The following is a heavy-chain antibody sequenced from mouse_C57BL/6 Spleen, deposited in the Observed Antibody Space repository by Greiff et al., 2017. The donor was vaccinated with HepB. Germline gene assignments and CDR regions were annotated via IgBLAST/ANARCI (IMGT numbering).Heavy chain of an antibody. V-gene: IGHV5-4*03. Sequence: EVKLMESGGGLVRPGGSLKLSCAASGFTFSCLAMSWVRQTPEKRLEWVATISDGDIYTYYPDNVKGRFTISRDNAKNNLYLQMSHLKSEDTAMYYCARRGQLRLRDAMDYWGQGTSVTVSS. CDR2: ISDGDIYT. J-gene: IGHJ4*01. CDR3: ARRGQLRLRDAMDY. D-gene: IGHD3-2*02. CDR1: GFTFSCLA.